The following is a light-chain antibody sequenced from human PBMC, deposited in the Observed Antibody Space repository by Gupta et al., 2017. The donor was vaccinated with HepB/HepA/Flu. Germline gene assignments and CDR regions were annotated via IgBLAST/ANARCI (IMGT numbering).Light chain of an antibody. J-gene: IGLJ1*01. CDR3: VGWDDSLSGYV. CDR2: NDN. Sequence: QPVLTQPPSASGTTGQRVTISCSGSSSNIGNDNAYWYQQLPGTAPKLLIYNDNQRHSGVPDRFSGYKSGTTASLASSGLRSEDEADYYCVGWDDSLSGYVFGAGTKVTVL. CDR1: SSNIGNDN. V-gene: IGLV1-47*02.